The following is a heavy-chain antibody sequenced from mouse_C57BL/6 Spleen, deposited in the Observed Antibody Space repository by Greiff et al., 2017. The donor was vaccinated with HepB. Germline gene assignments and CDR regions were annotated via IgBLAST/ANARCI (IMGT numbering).Heavy chain of an antibody. D-gene: IGHD6-5*01. CDR1: GYTFTDYY. CDR2: INPNNGGT. Sequence: VQLQQSGPELVKPGASVKISCKASGYTFTDYYMNWVKQSHGKSLEWIGDINPNNGGTSYNQKFKGKATLTVDKSSSTAYMELRSLTSEDSAVYYCARSQTYAYYAMDYWGQGTSVTVSS. V-gene: IGHV1-26*01. CDR3: ARSQTYAYYAMDY. J-gene: IGHJ4*01.